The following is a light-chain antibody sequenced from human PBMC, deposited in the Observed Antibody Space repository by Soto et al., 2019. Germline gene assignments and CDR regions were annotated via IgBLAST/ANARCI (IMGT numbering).Light chain of an antibody. Sequence: IVLTKSLGTLSLSQGERATLSCRASQSVNRNYIAWYQQKPGQAPRLLFYGASSRVTGIPQRLSGSGSGTDFTLTISRLEPEDFAVYYCQQYGSARGVTFGGGTKVDVK. CDR1: QSVNRNY. CDR2: GAS. CDR3: QQYGSARGVT. J-gene: IGKJ4*01. V-gene: IGKV3-20*01.